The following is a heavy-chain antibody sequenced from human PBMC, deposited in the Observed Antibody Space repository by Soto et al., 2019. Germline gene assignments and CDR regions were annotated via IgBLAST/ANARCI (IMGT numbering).Heavy chain of an antibody. CDR3: ALLRRGSTTNYFDY. D-gene: IGHD3-10*01. Sequence: QVQLVQSGAEVKKPGSSVKVSCKASGGTFSSYAISWVRQAPGQGLEWMGGIIPIFGTANYAQKFQGRVTSTADESTSTAYMELSSLISEDTAVYYCALLRRGSTTNYFDYWGQGTLVTVSS. CDR1: GGTFSSYA. J-gene: IGHJ4*02. CDR2: IIPIFGTA. V-gene: IGHV1-69*01.